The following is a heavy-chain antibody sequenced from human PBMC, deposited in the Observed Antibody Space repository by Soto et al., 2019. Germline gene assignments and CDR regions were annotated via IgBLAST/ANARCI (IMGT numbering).Heavy chain of an antibody. CDR3: ARGSEFKREFDY. J-gene: IGHJ4*02. CDR2: IRNKANSYTT. V-gene: IGHV3-72*01. Sequence: HPGGSLRLSCATSGFTFSDHYMDWVRQAPGKGLEWVGRIRNKANSYTTAYAASVKGRFTVSRDDSMNSLYLQMNSLKAEDTAVYHCARGSEFKREFDYWGQGILVTVSS. CDR1: GFTFSDHY. D-gene: IGHD3-10*01.